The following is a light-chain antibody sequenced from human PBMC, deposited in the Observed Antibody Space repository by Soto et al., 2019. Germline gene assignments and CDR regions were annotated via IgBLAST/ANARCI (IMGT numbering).Light chain of an antibody. V-gene: IGLV4-69*01. CDR2: LNSDGSH. Sequence: QLVLTQSPSASASLGASVKLTCTLSSGHSNYAIAWHQQQSEKGPRYLMKLNSDGSHSKGDGIPDRFSGSSSGAERYLTISSLKSEDEADYYCQTGGSGIVVFGGGAKLTVL. CDR1: SGHSNYA. J-gene: IGLJ2*01. CDR3: QTGGSGIVV.